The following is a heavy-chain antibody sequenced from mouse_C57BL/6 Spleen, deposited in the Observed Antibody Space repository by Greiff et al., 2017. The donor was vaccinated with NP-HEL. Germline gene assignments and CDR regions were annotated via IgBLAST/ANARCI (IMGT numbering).Heavy chain of an antibody. J-gene: IGHJ3*01. CDR2: IYPGDGDT. CDR3: AIELSTTGPAY. D-gene: IGHD1-1*01. V-gene: IGHV1-80*01. Sequence: VKLQESGAELVKPGASVKISCKASGYAFSSYWMNWVKQRPGKGLEWIGQIYPGDGDTNYNGKFQGKATLTADKSSSTAYLPLSSLPSADSAVYVCAIELSTTGPAYGGQGTLVTVSA. CDR1: GYAFSSYW.